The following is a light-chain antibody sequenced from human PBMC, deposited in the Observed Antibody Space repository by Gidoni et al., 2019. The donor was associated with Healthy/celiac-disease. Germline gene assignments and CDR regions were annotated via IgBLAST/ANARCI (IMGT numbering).Light chain of an antibody. CDR3: QQYGSSPYT. CDR1: QRVSSSY. Sequence: ELVLTQSPGTLSLSPGERATLSCRASQRVSSSYLAWYQQKPGQAPRRLIYGASSRATGIPDRFSGSGSGTDFTLTISRLEPEDFAVYYCQQYGSSPYTFGQGTKLEIK. J-gene: IGKJ2*01. V-gene: IGKV3-20*01. CDR2: GAS.